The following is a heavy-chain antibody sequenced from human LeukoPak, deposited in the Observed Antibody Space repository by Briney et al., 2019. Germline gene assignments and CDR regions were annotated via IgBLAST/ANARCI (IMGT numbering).Heavy chain of an antibody. J-gene: IGHJ5*02. V-gene: IGHV3-7*01. CDR1: GFTFSSYW. CDR3: ARDSPGYCSGGSCYNWFDP. Sequence: GGSLRLSCAASGFTFSSYWMSWVRQAPGKGLEWVANIKQDGSKKYYVDSVKGRFTISRDNAKNSLYLQMNSLRAEDTAVYYCARDSPGYCSGGSCYNWFDPWGQGTLVTVSS. D-gene: IGHD2-15*01. CDR2: IKQDGSKK.